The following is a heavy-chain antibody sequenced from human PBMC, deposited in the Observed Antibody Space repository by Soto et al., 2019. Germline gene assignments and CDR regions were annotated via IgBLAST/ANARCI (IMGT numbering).Heavy chain of an antibody. D-gene: IGHD3-10*01. CDR3: ARDGRFGQSPPYGMDV. V-gene: IGHV4-34*01. CDR1: GGSFRGYY. J-gene: IGHJ6*02. Sequence: PSETLSLTCAVYGGSFRGYYWSWIRQHPGKGLEWIGEINHSGSTNYNPSLKSRVTISVDTSKNQFSLNLRSVTAADTAVYYCARDGRFGQSPPYGMDVWGQGTTVTVSS. CDR2: INHSGST.